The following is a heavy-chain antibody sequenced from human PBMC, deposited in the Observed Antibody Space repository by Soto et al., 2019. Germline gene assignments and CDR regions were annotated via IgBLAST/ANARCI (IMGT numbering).Heavy chain of an antibody. CDR2: INPNSGGT. CDR3: ARRKGDYYDSSGYHYYFDY. V-gene: IGHV1-2*02. D-gene: IGHD3-22*01. J-gene: IGHJ4*02. CDR1: GYTFTDYY. Sequence: ASVKVSCKASGYTFTDYYVHWVRQAPGQGLEWMGWINPNSGGTKSAQKFQGRVTMTRDTSISTAYMELSRLRSDDTAVYYCARRKGDYYDSSGYHYYFDYWGQGRLVTVSS.